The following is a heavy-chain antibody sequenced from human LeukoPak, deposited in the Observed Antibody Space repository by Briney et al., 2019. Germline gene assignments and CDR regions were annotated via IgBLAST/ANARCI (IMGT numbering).Heavy chain of an antibody. V-gene: IGHV1-18*01. J-gene: IGHJ4*02. CDR3: ARPYDTSGYYNYYIDY. Sequence: ASVKVSCKASGYNLISYGIIWVRQAPGQGLEWMGWISAYNVNTNYAQKFQGRVTMTTDTSTSTAYMELRSLKSDDTAVYFCARPYDTSGYYNYYIDYWGQGTLVTVSS. D-gene: IGHD3-22*01. CDR1: GYNLISYG. CDR2: ISAYNVNT.